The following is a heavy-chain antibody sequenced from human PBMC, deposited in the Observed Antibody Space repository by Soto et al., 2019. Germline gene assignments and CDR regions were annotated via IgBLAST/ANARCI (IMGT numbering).Heavy chain of an antibody. D-gene: IGHD4-4*01. Sequence: QVQLQESGPGLVKPSETLSLSCAVSGVSITSTDWWSWVRQPPGKGLQWMGEVSLGGGANYNPSLKSRVTISVDNSKNQFSLTLNSVTAADTAVYFCAGSTADTTLKASSFWGQGTLVTVSS. CDR2: VSLGGGA. V-gene: IGHV4-4*02. CDR3: AGSTADTTLKASSF. CDR1: GVSITSTDW. J-gene: IGHJ4*02.